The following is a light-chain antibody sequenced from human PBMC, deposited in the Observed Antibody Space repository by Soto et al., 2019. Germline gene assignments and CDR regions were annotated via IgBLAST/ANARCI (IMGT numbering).Light chain of an antibody. CDR3: QQYSSYSPIT. Sequence: DIQMTQSPSTLSASVGDRVTITFRASQSISTWLAWYQQRPGKAPKLLIFDASGLESGVPSRFSGSGSGTEFTLTISSLQPDDFATYYCQQYSSYSPITFGQGTRLEIK. J-gene: IGKJ5*01. V-gene: IGKV1-5*01. CDR1: QSISTW. CDR2: DAS.